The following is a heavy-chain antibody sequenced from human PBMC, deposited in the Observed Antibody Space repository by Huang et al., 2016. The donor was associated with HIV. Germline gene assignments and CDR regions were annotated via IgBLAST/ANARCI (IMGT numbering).Heavy chain of an antibody. J-gene: IGHJ5*02. CDR1: GFSFSAYG. D-gene: IGHD6-19*01. Sequence: KLVESGGGVVQGGGSLTLSFVASGFSFSAYGLHWVRQTPGNGLEWVATISYNGYDKYYKDSLGGRFSISRDNSKKTLNLQMDSLRRDDTAVYFCAKDRVMGGTSGPFDLWGQGSSVTIAP. CDR2: ISYNGYDK. V-gene: IGHV3-30*18. CDR3: AKDRVMGGTSGPFDL.